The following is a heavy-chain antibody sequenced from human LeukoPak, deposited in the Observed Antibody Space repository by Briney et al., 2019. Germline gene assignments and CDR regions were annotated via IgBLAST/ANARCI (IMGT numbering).Heavy chain of an antibody. J-gene: IGHJ4*02. CDR3: AGDNSGSYSFVDY. Sequence: PGGSLRLSGEAPGFTFSSYGMHWARQAPGKGLERVAGIWNDGNDKYYADSVKGRFIISRDNSKNTLYLQMNSLRAEDTAVYYCAGDNSGSYSFVDYWGQGTLVTVSS. CDR2: IWNDGNDK. CDR1: GFTFSSYG. D-gene: IGHD3-10*01. V-gene: IGHV3-33*01.